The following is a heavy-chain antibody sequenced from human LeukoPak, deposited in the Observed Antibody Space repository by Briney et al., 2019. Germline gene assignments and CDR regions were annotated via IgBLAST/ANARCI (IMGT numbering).Heavy chain of an antibody. D-gene: IGHD3-22*01. CDR1: HYSISSNYY. Sequence: SETLSLTCTVSHYSISSNYYWGWSRPPPGKGLEWIVSIYHSGSTYYNPSLKSRVTISVDTSKNQFSLKLTSVTAADTAVYYCARSSGYMSYWGQGTLVTVSS. J-gene: IGHJ4*02. V-gene: IGHV4-38-2*02. CDR3: ARSSGYMSY. CDR2: IYHSGST.